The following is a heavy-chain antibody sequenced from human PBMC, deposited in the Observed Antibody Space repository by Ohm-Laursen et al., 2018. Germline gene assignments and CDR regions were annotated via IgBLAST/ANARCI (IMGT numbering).Heavy chain of an antibody. Sequence: SLRLSCAASGFTFSDYYMSWIRQAPGKGLECVSYISSSGSTIYYADSVKGRFTISRDNAKNSLYLQMNSLRAEDTAVYYCARDPSRYSGSYPYYFDYWGQGTLVTVSS. V-gene: IGHV3-11*01. D-gene: IGHD1-26*01. CDR3: ARDPSRYSGSYPYYFDY. J-gene: IGHJ4*02. CDR1: GFTFSDYY. CDR2: ISSSGSTI.